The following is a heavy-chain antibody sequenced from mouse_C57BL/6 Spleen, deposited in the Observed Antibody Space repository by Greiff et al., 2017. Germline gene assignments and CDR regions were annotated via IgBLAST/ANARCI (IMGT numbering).Heavy chain of an antibody. CDR2: INPNYGTT. V-gene: IGHV1-39*01. D-gene: IGHD1-1*01. CDR1: GYSFTDYN. J-gene: IGHJ1*03. Sequence: EVKLVESGPELVKPGASVKISCKASGYSFTDYNMNWVKQSNGKSLEWIGVINPNYGTTSYNQKFKGKATLTVDQSSSTAYMQLNSLTSEDSAVYYCARTYYGSSYSYWYFDVWGTGTTVTVSS. CDR3: ARTYYGSSYSYWYFDV.